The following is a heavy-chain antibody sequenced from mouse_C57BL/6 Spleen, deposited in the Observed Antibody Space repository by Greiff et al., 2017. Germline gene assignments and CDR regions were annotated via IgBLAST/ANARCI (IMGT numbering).Heavy chain of an antibody. D-gene: IGHD1-1*01. CDR1: GFNIKDDY. Sequence: VQLKESGAELVRPGASVKLSCTASGFNIKDDYMHWVKQRPEQGLEWIGWIDPENGDTQYASKFQGKATITADTSSNTAYLQLSSLTSEDTAVYYCTTPYYYLSFAYWGQGTLVTVSA. CDR2: IDPENGDT. J-gene: IGHJ3*01. V-gene: IGHV14-4*01. CDR3: TTPYYYLSFAY.